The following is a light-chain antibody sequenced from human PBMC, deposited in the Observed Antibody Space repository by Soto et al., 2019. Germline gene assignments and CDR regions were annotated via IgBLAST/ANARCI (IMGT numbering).Light chain of an antibody. Sequence: EIVFTQSPRNLAFSPGERATLSCRASQSVRSDYLAWYQQKPGQATRLHIYGASTRATGIPDRFTGSGSGTDFTLTISRLEPEDFAVYYCQQYGSSPRTCGQGTKGDIK. CDR3: QQYGSSPRT. CDR1: QSVRSDY. CDR2: GAS. V-gene: IGKV3-20*01. J-gene: IGKJ1*01.